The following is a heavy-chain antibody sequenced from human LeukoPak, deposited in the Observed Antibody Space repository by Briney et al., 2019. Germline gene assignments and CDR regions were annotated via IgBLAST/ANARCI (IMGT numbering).Heavy chain of an antibody. V-gene: IGHV3-23*01. CDR1: GFTFINYA. CDR2: ISGNGSNS. Sequence: GGSLRLSCAASGFTFINYAMTWVRQAPGKGLEWVSIISGNGSNSKSGDSVKGRFIISRDNSKSTLYLQMNGLRVEDTAVYYCAKVITWSTKAFDIWGQGTMVTVSS. CDR3: AKVITWSTKAFDI. D-gene: IGHD2-21*01. J-gene: IGHJ3*02.